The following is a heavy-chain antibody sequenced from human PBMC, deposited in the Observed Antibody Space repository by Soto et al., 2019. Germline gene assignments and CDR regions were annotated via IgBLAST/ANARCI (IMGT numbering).Heavy chain of an antibody. Sequence: ASVKVSCKASGYTFTGYYMHWVRQAPGQGLEWMGWINPNSGGTNYAQKFRGWVTMTRDTSISTGYMELGRLGSYDAAVYYCARDRSYVILTGYGMDVWGQGTTVTVSS. V-gene: IGHV1-2*04. CDR2: INPNSGGT. D-gene: IGHD3-9*01. J-gene: IGHJ6*02. CDR1: GYTFTGYY. CDR3: ARDRSYVILTGYGMDV.